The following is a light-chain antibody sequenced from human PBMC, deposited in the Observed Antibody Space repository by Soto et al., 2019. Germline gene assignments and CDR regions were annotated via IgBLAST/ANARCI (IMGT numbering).Light chain of an antibody. CDR2: GAS. J-gene: IGKJ5*01. CDR1: QSVSSY. V-gene: IGKV3-15*01. CDR3: QQYNNWPPIT. Sequence: VLTQSPGTLSLSPGERATLSCRASQSVSSYSLAWYQQKPGQAPRLLIYGASTRATGIPARFSGSGSGTEFTLTISSLQSEDFAVYFCQQYNNWPPITFGQGTRLEIK.